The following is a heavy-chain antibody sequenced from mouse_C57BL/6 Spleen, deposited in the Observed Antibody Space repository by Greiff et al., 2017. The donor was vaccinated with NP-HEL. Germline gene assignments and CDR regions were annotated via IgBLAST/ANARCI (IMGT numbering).Heavy chain of an antibody. D-gene: IGHD2-3*01. CDR2: IDPSDSYT. J-gene: IGHJ2*01. CDR3: ARRGWGYYPFDY. Sequence: QVQLQQPGAELVMPGASVKLSCKASGYTFTSYWMHWVKQRPGQGLEWIGEIDPSDSYTNYNQKFKGKSTLTVDKSSSTAYMQLSSLTSEDSAVYYCARRGWGYYPFDYWGKGTTLTVSS. CDR1: GYTFTSYW. V-gene: IGHV1-69*01.